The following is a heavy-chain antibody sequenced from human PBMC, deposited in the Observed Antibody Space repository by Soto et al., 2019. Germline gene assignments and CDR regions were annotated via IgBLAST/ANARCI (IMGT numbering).Heavy chain of an antibody. Sequence: ASVKVSCKASGYTFTSYGISWVRQAPGQGLEWMGWISAYNGNTNYAQKLQGRLTLTTDTATTTGFLELRSLRSDDTAVYYCAREPPRATAGLNYFDPWGQGTLVTVSS. D-gene: IGHD6-13*01. CDR3: AREPPRATAGLNYFDP. CDR2: ISAYNGNT. J-gene: IGHJ5*02. CDR1: GYTFTSYG. V-gene: IGHV1-18*01.